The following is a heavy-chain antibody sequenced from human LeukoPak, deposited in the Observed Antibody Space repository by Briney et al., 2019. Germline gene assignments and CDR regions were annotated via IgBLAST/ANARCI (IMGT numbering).Heavy chain of an antibody. CDR3: ARGFRDILTGYSFDY. Sequence: PSETLPLTCAVYGGSFSGYYWSWIRQPPGKGLEWIGEINHSGSTNYNPSLKSRVTISVDTSKNQFSLKLSSVTAADTAVYYCARGFRDILTGYSFDYWGQGTLVTVSS. CDR2: INHSGST. J-gene: IGHJ4*02. D-gene: IGHD3-9*01. CDR1: GGSFSGYY. V-gene: IGHV4-34*01.